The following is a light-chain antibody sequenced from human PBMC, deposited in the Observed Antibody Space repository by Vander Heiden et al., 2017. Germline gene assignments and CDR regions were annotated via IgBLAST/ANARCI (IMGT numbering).Light chain of an antibody. V-gene: IGLV2-14*03. CDR3: SSYTTSGTRV. J-gene: IGLJ1*01. CDR2: DVT. Sequence: QYALTHPASVSGSLGQSITISCAGTSSDVGGYDSVSWYQQHPGKAPKLMIYDVTYRPSGVSIRFSGSKSGNTASLTISGLQAEDESDYYCSSYTTSGTRVFGTGTNVTVL. CDR1: SSDVGGYDS.